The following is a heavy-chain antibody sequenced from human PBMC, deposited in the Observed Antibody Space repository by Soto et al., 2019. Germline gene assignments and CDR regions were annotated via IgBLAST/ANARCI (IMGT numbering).Heavy chain of an antibody. J-gene: IGHJ3*02. D-gene: IGHD6-13*01. CDR1: GFTFSSYW. CDR2: MNNDGSYT. V-gene: IGHV3-74*01. Sequence: EVQLVESGGGLVQPGGSLRLSCAASGFTFSSYWMYWVRQAPGKGLEWVSHMNNDGSYTLYAESVKGRFTFSRDNAKNTLYLQMNSLRAEDTAVYYCVRGGYMHACDIWGQGTMVTVSS. CDR3: VRGGYMHACDI.